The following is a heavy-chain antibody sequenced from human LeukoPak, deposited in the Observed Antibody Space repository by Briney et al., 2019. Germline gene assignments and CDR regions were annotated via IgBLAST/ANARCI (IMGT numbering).Heavy chain of an antibody. Sequence: GGSLRLSCAASGFTFSSYGMHWVRQAPGKGLEWVAVIWYDGSNKYYADSVKGRFTISRDNSKNTLYLQMHSLRAEDTAVYYCARDRVGQQLVPGYWGQGTLVTVSS. D-gene: IGHD6-13*01. J-gene: IGHJ4*02. CDR2: IWYDGSNK. CDR1: GFTFSSYG. V-gene: IGHV3-33*01. CDR3: ARDRVGQQLVPGY.